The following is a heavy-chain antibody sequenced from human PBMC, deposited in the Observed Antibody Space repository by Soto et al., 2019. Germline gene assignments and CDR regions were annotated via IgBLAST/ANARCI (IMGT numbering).Heavy chain of an antibody. CDR3: AKDGLGAYSYGSYYFDY. CDR2: INNSGGST. J-gene: IGHJ4*02. Sequence: EVQLLESGGGLVQPGGSLRLSCAASGFTFSSYAMSWVRQAPGKGLEWVSTINNSGGSTYYADSVKGRFTISRDNSKNXXYLQMSSLRAEDTAVYYCAKDGLGAYSYGSYYFDYWGQGTLVTVSS. CDR1: GFTFSSYA. D-gene: IGHD5-18*01. V-gene: IGHV3-23*01.